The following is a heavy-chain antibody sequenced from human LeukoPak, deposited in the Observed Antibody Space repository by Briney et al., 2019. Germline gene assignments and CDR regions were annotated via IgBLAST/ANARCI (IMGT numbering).Heavy chain of an antibody. J-gene: IGHJ4*02. V-gene: IGHV5-51*01. CDR3: ARRVDCTNGVCYRDDYFDY. CDR1: GYSFTSYW. CDR2: IYPGDSDT. Sequence: PGESLEISCKGSGYSFTSYWIGCVRQMPGKGLERMGIIYPGDSDTRYSPSFQGQVTISADKSISTAYLQWSSLKASDTAMYYCARRVDCTNGVCYRDDYFDYWGQGTLVTVSS. D-gene: IGHD2-8*01.